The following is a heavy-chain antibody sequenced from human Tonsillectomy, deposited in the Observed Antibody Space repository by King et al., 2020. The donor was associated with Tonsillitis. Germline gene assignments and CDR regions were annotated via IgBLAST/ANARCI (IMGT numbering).Heavy chain of an antibody. Sequence: QLVQSGAEVKKPGESLRISCKGSGYSFTSYWITWVRQMPGKGLEWMGRIDPSDSYTNYSPSFQGHATISADKSINTSYLQLSSLKASDTAIYYCARQASSGWYGFDFGGQGALVTVSS. CDR3: ARQASSGWYGFDF. CDR2: IDPSDSYT. J-gene: IGHJ4*02. V-gene: IGHV5-10-1*03. D-gene: IGHD6-19*01. CDR1: GYSFTSYW.